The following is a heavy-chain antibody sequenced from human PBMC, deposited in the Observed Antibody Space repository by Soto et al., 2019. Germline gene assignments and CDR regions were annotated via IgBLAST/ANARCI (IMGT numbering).Heavy chain of an antibody. V-gene: IGHV4-59*08. CDR1: GGSISSYY. Sequence: SETLSLTCTVSGGSISSYYWSWIRQPPGKGLEWIGYIYYSGSTNYNPSLKSRVTISVDTSKNQFSLKLSSVTAADTAVYYCASFMVRVVIGGPKYYFDYWGQGTLVTVSS. D-gene: IGHD3-10*01. CDR3: ASFMVRVVIGGPKYYFDY. CDR2: IYYSGST. J-gene: IGHJ4*02.